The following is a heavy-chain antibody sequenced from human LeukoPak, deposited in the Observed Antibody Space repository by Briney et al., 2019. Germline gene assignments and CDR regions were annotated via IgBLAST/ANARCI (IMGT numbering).Heavy chain of an antibody. CDR2: IYSGGST. J-gene: IGHJ4*02. Sequence: GGSLRLSCAASGFTVSNNYMSWGRQAPGKGLEWVSVIYSGGSTYYTDSVKGRYTISRDTSKNTLYLQMNSLRAEDTAVYYCARCECSGGTCLSTFDYWGQGTLVTVSS. V-gene: IGHV3-66*01. D-gene: IGHD2-15*01. CDR3: ARCECSGGTCLSTFDY. CDR1: GFTVSNNY.